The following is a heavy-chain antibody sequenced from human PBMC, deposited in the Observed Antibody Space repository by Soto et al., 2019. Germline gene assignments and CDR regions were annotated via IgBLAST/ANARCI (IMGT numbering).Heavy chain of an antibody. D-gene: IGHD2-15*01. Sequence: QVQLVESGGGVVQPERSLRLSCAASGFTFSSYGMHWVRQAPGKGLEWVAVISYDGSDYYYADSVKGRFTISRDNSNNTLYLQMNSLTPEDTAVYYCAKLAATPDPPLDYWGQGTLVTVSS. CDR2: ISYDGSDY. CDR3: AKLAATPDPPLDY. CDR1: GFTFSSYG. J-gene: IGHJ4*02. V-gene: IGHV3-30*18.